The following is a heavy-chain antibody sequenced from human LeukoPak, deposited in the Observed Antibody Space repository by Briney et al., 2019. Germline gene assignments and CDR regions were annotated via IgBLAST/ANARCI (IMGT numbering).Heavy chain of an antibody. J-gene: IGHJ4*02. D-gene: IGHD6-13*01. Sequence: GGSLRLSCAASGFTFSSYGMHWVRQAPGKGLEWVAVIWYDGSNKYYADSVKGRFTISRDNSKNTLYLQMNSLRAENTAVYYCARDAVYSSSWQYYWGQGTLVTVSS. CDR2: IWYDGSNK. CDR3: ARDAVYSSSWQYY. CDR1: GFTFSSYG. V-gene: IGHV3-33*01.